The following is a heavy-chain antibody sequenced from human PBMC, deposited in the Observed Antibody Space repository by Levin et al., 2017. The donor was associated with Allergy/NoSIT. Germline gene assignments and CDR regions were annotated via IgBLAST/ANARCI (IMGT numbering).Heavy chain of an antibody. J-gene: IGHJ4*02. V-gene: IGHV3-33*01. CDR3: ARAGRSSDWNPYYFDY. Sequence: GGSLRLSCAASGFTFSSYAMHWVRQAPGKGLEWVAFIWFDGTNKYYADSVKGRFTISRDNSKNTLYLQMNSLRAEDTAVYYCARAGRSSDWNPYYFDYWGQGTLVTVSS. CDR1: GFTFSSYA. CDR2: IWFDGTNK. D-gene: IGHD6-19*01.